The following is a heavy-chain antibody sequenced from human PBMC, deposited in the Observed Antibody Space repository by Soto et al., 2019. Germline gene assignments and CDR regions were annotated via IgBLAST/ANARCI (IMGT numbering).Heavy chain of an antibody. CDR1: GFTVGNNY. Sequence: EVQLVESGGGLVQPGGSLRLSCAASGFTVGNNYMNWVRQAPGKGLEWVSVIYSGGRTDYADSVKGRFTISRDSSKNTLFLQMNSLRAEDRAIYYWAARAVAAPRWGQGTLVTVSS. V-gene: IGHV3-66*01. D-gene: IGHD6-19*01. J-gene: IGHJ4*02. CDR3: AARAVAAPR. CDR2: IYSGGRT.